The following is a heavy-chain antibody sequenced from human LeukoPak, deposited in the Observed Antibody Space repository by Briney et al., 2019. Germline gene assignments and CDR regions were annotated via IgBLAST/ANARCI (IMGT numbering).Heavy chain of an antibody. D-gene: IGHD6-13*01. CDR3: ARVGLWDSSSWYSPRHYMDV. CDR2: MNPNSGNT. J-gene: IGHJ6*03. V-gene: IGHV1-8*01. Sequence: ASVKDSCKASGYTFTSYDINWVRQATGQGLEWMGWMNPNSGNTGYAQKFQGRVTMTRNTSISTAYMALRSLRSDDTAVYYCARVGLWDSSSWYSPRHYMDVWGKGSTVTVSS. CDR1: GYTFTSYD.